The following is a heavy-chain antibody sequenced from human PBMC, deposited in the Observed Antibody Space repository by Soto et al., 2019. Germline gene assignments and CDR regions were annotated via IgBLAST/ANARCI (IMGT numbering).Heavy chain of an antibody. Sequence: EVQLVESGGGLVKPGGSLRLSCAASGFTFNNYNINWVRQAPGKGLEWVSFISGSGIYTYYADSVKGRFTISRDNAKNSVYLQMNSLRAEDTAMYYCGRDIWGDSSGYYHRTEFDYRGQGTLVTVSS. J-gene: IGHJ4*02. CDR1: GFTFNNYN. CDR3: GRDIWGDSSGYYHRTEFDY. CDR2: ISGSGIYT. D-gene: IGHD3-22*01. V-gene: IGHV3-21*01.